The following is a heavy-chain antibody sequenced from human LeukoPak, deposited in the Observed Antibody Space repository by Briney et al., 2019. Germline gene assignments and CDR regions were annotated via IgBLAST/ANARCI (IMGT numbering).Heavy chain of an antibody. Sequence: RPSETLSLTCAVYGGSFSGYYWSWIRQPPGKGLEWIGEINHSGSTNYNPSLKSRVTISVDTSKNQFSLKLSSVTAADTAVYYCARVDYYDSSGYYKAGYYFDYWGQGTLVTVSS. V-gene: IGHV4-34*01. CDR1: GGSFSGYY. D-gene: IGHD3-22*01. CDR2: INHSGST. CDR3: ARVDYYDSSGYYKAGYYFDY. J-gene: IGHJ4*02.